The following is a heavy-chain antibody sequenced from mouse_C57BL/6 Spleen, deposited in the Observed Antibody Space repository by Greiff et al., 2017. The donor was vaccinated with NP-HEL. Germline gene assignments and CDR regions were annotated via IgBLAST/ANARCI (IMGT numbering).Heavy chain of an antibody. CDR1: GYAFSSSW. V-gene: IGHV1-82*01. D-gene: IGHD2-2*01. Sequence: QVQLQQSGPELVKPGASVKISCKASGYAFSSSWMNWVKQRPGKGLEWIGRIYPGDGDTNYNGKFKGKATLTADKSSSTAYMQLSSLTSEDSAVYFCAREGTMVTTYAMDYWGKGTSVTVAS. CDR3: AREGTMVTTYAMDY. CDR2: IYPGDGDT. J-gene: IGHJ4*01.